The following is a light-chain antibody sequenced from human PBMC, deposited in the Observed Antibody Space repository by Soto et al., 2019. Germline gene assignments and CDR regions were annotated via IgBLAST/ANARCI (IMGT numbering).Light chain of an antibody. CDR1: QSVTNNY. CDR3: QQYGSAPLWT. CDR2: GAS. Sequence: EIVLTQSPGTLSLSPEERATLSCRAIQSVTNNYLAWYQQKPGQAPRLLIYGASTRAAGIPARFSGSGFGTEFTLTISRLEPEDFAVYYCQQYGSAPLWTFGQGTKVDIK. V-gene: IGKV3-20*01. J-gene: IGKJ1*01.